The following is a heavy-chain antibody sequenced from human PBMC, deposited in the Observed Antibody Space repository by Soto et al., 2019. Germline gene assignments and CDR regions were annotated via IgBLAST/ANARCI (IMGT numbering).Heavy chain of an antibody. Sequence: SSETLSLTCTVSGGSISSGGYYWSWIRQHPGKGLGWIGYIYYSGSTYYNPSLKSRVTISIDTSKNQFSLKVTSVTAADTAVYYCARSKVSGSGSYYAPDFYYCYGMDVWGQGTTVTVSS. CDR3: ARSKVSGSGSYYAPDFYYCYGMDV. CDR2: IYYSGST. J-gene: IGHJ6*02. CDR1: GGSISSGGYY. V-gene: IGHV4-31*03. D-gene: IGHD3-10*01.